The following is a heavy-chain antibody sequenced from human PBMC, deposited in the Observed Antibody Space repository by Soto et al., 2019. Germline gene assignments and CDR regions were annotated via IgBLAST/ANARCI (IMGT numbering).Heavy chain of an antibody. V-gene: IGHV3-74*01. CDR1: GFTFSDYW. CDR3: ARGLRNYYGVDV. D-gene: IGHD4-17*01. CDR2: IKFDGSFT. Sequence: EVQLVESGGGLVQPGGSLRLSCVASGFTFSDYWIHWVRQAPGKGLVWVSRIKFDGSFTSHADSVKGRFTISRDNARNTVHIQMDSLRAEDTGVYYCARGLRNYYGVDVWGQGTTVTVSS. J-gene: IGHJ6*02.